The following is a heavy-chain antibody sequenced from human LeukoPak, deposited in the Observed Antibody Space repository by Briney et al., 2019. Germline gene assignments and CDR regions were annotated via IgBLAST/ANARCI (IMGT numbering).Heavy chain of an antibody. V-gene: IGHV3-53*01. CDR1: GFTFSSYG. CDR3: ARSSGSYFWDAMDV. Sequence: GGSLRLSCAASGFTFSSYGMHWVRQAPGKGLEWVSVIYSGGSTYYVDSVKGRFTISRDNSKNTLYLQMNSLRAEDTAVYYCARSSGSYFWDAMDVWGQGTTVTVSS. CDR2: IYSGGST. D-gene: IGHD1-26*01. J-gene: IGHJ6*02.